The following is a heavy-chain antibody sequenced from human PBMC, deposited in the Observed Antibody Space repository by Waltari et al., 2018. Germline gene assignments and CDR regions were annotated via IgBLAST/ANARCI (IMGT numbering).Heavy chain of an antibody. J-gene: IGHJ4*02. CDR1: GFTFSSLG. V-gene: IGHV3-30*02. Sequence: QVQLVESGGGVVQPGGSLRLSCAPSGFTFSSLGRPWVRQAPGKGLEWVTFIRYDGSNKHYVDSVKGRFTISRDNSKNTLYLQMNSLRAEDTAVYYCAKDLVSTGAIDYWGQGTLVTVSS. D-gene: IGHD2-8*02. CDR2: IRYDGSNK. CDR3: AKDLVSTGAIDY.